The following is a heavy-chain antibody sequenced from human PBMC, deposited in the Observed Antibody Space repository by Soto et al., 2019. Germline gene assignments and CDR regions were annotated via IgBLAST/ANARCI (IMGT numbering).Heavy chain of an antibody. CDR2: IYSSGST. CDR1: GGSISNSY. Sequence: QVQLQESGPGLVRPSETLSLTCTVSGGSISNSYWSWIRQSPGKGLEWIGYIYSSGSTNYTPSLNSRGTISVETSKNQLSLKLSSLIAADTAVYYCARHSPPFFYGSGPWDVWGQGTTVTVSS. D-gene: IGHD3-10*01. V-gene: IGHV4-59*08. CDR3: ARHSPPFFYGSGPWDV. J-gene: IGHJ6*02.